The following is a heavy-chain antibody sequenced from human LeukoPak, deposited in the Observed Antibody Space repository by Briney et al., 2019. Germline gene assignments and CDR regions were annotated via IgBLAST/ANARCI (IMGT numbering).Heavy chain of an antibody. CDR1: GFTFSSYG. J-gene: IGHJ3*02. D-gene: IGHD3-22*01. Sequence: GRSLRLSCAASGFTFSSYGMHWVRQAPGKGLEWVAVIWYDGSNKYYADSVKGRFTISRDNSKNTLYLQMNSLRAEDTAVYYCAAHSGSDAFDIWGQGTIVTVSS. V-gene: IGHV3-33*01. CDR3: AAHSGSDAFDI. CDR2: IWYDGSNK.